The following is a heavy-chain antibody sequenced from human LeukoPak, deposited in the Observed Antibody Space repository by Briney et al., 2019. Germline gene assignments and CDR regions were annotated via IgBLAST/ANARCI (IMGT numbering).Heavy chain of an antibody. D-gene: IGHD2-21*01. CDR3: ARSNCGGDCSPGAFDI. CDR1: GGSFSGYY. CDR2: INHSGST. J-gene: IGHJ3*02. V-gene: IGHV4-34*01. Sequence: SETLSLTCAVYGGSFSGYYWTWIRQPPGKGLEWIGEINHSGSTNYNPSLKSRVTISVDTSKNQFSLKLSSVTAADTAVYYCARSNCGGDCSPGAFDIWGQGTMVTVSS.